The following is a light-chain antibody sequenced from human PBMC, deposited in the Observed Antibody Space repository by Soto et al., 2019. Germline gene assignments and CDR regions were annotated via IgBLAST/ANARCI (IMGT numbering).Light chain of an antibody. CDR2: KAS. J-gene: IGKJ2*01. CDR1: ESISSW. V-gene: IGKV1-5*03. CDR3: QQFHSYSPYT. Sequence: DIKMTQSPSTLSVSIGDRVTITCRASESISSWLAWYQQKPGKAPNLLIYKASSLESGVPSRFSGNGSGTEFTLTISSLQPDDFATYYCQQFHSYSPYTFGQGTKLQIK.